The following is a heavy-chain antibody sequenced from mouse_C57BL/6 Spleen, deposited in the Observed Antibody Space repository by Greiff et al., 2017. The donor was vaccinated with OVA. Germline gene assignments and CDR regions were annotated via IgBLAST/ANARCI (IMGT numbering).Heavy chain of an antibody. CDR1: GYSITSGYY. D-gene: IGHD1-1*01. Sequence: EVKLQESGPGLVKPSQSLPLTCSVTGYSITSGYYWNWIRQFPGNKLEWMGYISYDGSNNYNPSLKNRISITRDTSKNQFFLKLNSVTTEDTATYYCARGYYGMGDYWGQGTSVTVSS. CDR2: ISYDGSN. V-gene: IGHV3-6*01. J-gene: IGHJ4*01. CDR3: ARGYYGMGDY.